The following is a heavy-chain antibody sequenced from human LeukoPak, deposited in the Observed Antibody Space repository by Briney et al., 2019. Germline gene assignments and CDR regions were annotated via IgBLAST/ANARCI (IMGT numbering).Heavy chain of an antibody. D-gene: IGHD3-16*01. CDR3: ASPGSESYPYVWGSLEH. Sequence: SETLSLTCAVSGATFNDYRWSWIRQAPGKGLEWIGEINHDGNTNYNPTLGSRVTISVGTSKNQFYLRLKSVAAADTALYYCASPGSESYPYVWGSLEHWGQGTPVIVSS. V-gene: IGHV4-34*01. J-gene: IGHJ1*01. CDR1: GATFNDYR. CDR2: INHDGNT.